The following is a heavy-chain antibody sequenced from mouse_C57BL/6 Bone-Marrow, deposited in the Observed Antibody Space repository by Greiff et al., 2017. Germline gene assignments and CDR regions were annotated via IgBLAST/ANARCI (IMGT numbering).Heavy chain of an antibody. Sequence: QVQLKESGAELAKPGASVKMSCKASGYTFTSYWMHWVKQRPGQGLEWIGYINPSTGYTEYNQKFKDKATVTADKSSSTAYMQLSSLTSEDSAVYCCARKGGYRYYFDVWGAGTTVTVSS. V-gene: IGHV1-7*01. D-gene: IGHD2-14*01. CDR3: ARKGGYRYYFDV. CDR1: GYTFTSYW. J-gene: IGHJ1*01. CDR2: INPSTGYT.